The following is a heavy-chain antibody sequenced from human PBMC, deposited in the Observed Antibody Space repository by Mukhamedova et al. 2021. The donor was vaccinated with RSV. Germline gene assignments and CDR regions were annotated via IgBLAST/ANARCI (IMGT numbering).Heavy chain of an antibody. V-gene: IGHV3-21*01. CDR2: ITSGSDFI. Sequence: GKGLEWVSFITSGSDFIYYTDSVKGRFTISRDNAKKSLYLQMNSLRVEDTAVYYCVRDVHSIYARADYWGQGTMVTVSS. CDR3: VRDVHSIYARADY. D-gene: IGHD4-11*01. J-gene: IGHJ4*02.